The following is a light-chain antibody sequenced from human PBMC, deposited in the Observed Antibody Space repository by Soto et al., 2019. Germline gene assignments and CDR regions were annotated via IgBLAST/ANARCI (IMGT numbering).Light chain of an antibody. Sequence: QLVLTQSSSASASLGSSVKLTCTLSSGHSSYIIAWHQQQPGKAPRYLMKLEGSGSYNKGSGLPDRFSGSTSGADRYLTISNLQFEDEADYYCETWDFNTRVFGGGTKLNVL. V-gene: IGLV4-60*02. J-gene: IGLJ3*02. CDR1: SGHSSYI. CDR2: LEGSGSY. CDR3: ETWDFNTRV.